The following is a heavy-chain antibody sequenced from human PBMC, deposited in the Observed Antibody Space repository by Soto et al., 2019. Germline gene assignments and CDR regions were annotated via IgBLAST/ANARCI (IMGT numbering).Heavy chain of an antibody. Sequence: QVQLVQSGAEVKKPGSSVKVSCKASGGTFSSYTISWVRQAPGQGLEWMGRIIPILGIANYAQKFQGRVTITADKSTSTAYMELSSLRSEDTAVYYCAARTYVTGDRDPRDYWGQGTLVTVSS. D-gene: IGHD7-27*01. CDR1: GGTFSSYT. CDR2: IIPILGIA. CDR3: AARTYVTGDRDPRDY. J-gene: IGHJ4*02. V-gene: IGHV1-69*02.